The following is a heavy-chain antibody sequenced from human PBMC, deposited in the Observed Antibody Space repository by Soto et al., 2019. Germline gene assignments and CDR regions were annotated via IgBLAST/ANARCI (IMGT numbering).Heavy chain of an antibody. CDR1: GFTFSSYW. V-gene: IGHV3-7*01. CDR3: ARDSPTDSSSWFDY. J-gene: IGHJ4*02. D-gene: IGHD6-13*01. CDR2: IKQDGSEK. Sequence: GGSLRLSCAASGFTFSSYWMSWVRQAPGKGLEWVVNIKQDGSEKYYVDSVKGRFTISRDNAKNSLYLQMNSLRAEDTAVYYCARDSPTDSSSWFDYWGQGTLVTVSS.